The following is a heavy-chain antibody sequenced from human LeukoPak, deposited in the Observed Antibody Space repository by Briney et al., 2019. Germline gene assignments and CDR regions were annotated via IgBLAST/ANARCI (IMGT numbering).Heavy chain of an antibody. CDR3: ARLQNSDGYLSWGPKIPRHGNYIDY. D-gene: IGHD5-18*01. J-gene: IGHJ4*02. Sequence: GESLKISCQGSGYSFTNHWIGWVRQTPGKGLEWMGIIYPGDSSTMYSPSFQGQVTISADKSTRTAYVLWDSLKASDSGIYYCARLQNSDGYLSWGPKIPRHGNYIDYWGQGTLDTVSS. CDR2: IYPGDSST. V-gene: IGHV5-51*01. CDR1: GYSFTNHW.